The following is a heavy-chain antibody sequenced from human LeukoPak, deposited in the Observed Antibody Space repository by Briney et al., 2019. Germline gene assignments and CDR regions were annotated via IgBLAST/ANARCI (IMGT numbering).Heavy chain of an antibody. CDR1: GYTFTGYY. V-gene: IGHV1-2*02. CDR2: INPNSGGT. D-gene: IGHD4-23*01. J-gene: IGHJ3*02. Sequence: ASVKVSCKASGYTFTGYYMHWVRQAPGQGLEWMGWINPNSGGTNYAQKFQGRVTITADKSTSTAYMELSSLRSEDTAVYYCAREGDYGGNGDDAFDIWGQGTMVTVSS. CDR3: AREGDYGGNGDDAFDI.